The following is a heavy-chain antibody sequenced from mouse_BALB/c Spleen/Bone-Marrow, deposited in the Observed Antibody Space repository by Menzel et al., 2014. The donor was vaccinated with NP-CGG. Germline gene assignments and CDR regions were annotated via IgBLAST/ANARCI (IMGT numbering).Heavy chain of an antibody. J-gene: IGHJ4*01. V-gene: IGHV7-3*02. CDR2: IRNKANGYTT. CDR1: GFTFTDYF. CDR3: ASSYALDS. Sequence: VQLKESGGGLVQPGGSLRLSCATSGFTFTDYFMSWVRQPPGKALEWLGFIRNKANGYTTEYSASVKGRFTISRDNSQSILYLQLSTLRPEDSATCYCASSYALDSWGQGTSVTVSS.